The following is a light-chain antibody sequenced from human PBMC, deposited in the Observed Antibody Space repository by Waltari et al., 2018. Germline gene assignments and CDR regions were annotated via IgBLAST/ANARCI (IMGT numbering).Light chain of an antibody. CDR3: AAWDDSLNGYYV. CDR1: SSTLGSNT. V-gene: IGLV1-44*01. Sequence: QSVLTQPPSASGTPGQRVTISCSGSSSTLGSNTVNWYQQLPGTAPKLLIYSNTQRPSGVPDRFSGSKSGTSASLSISGLQSEDEADYYCAAWDDSLNGYYVFGTGTKVTVL. J-gene: IGLJ1*01. CDR2: SNT.